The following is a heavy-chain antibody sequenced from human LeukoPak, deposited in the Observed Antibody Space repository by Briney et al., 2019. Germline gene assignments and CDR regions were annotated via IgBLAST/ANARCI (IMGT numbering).Heavy chain of an antibody. D-gene: IGHD3-22*01. CDR2: IRSKANSYAT. Sequence: GGSLRLSCAASGFTFSGSAMHWVRQASGKGLEWVGRIRSKANSYATAYAASVKGRFTISRDDSKNTAYLQMNSLKTEDTAVYYCTGYYYDSSGWDYYMDVWGKGTTVTISS. J-gene: IGHJ6*03. V-gene: IGHV3-73*01. CDR1: GFTFSGSA. CDR3: TGYYYDSSGWDYYMDV.